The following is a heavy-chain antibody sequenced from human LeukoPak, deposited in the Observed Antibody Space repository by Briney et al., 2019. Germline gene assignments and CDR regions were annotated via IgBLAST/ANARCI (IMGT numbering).Heavy chain of an antibody. Sequence: GGSLRLSCAASGFTVSPNYMSWVRQGPGKGLEWVALIYNDGSTHYTDSVKGRFTISRDTSRNTLFLQMNSLRVEDSAMYYCVKRLTLGDLSIKGAFALWGQGTLVTVAS. D-gene: IGHD3-16*02. J-gene: IGHJ3*01. V-gene: IGHV3-53*01. CDR3: VKRLTLGDLSIKGAFAL. CDR2: IYNDGST. CDR1: GFTVSPNY.